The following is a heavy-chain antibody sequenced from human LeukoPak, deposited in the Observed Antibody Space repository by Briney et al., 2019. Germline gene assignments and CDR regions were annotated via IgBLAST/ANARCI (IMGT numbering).Heavy chain of an antibody. J-gene: IGHJ4*02. Sequence: PGGSLRLSCAASGFTFSSYAMSWVRQAPGKGLEWVPAISGSGGSTYYADSVKGRFTISRDNSKNTLYLQMNSLRAEDTAVYYCAKDLVLVGGYYFDYWGQGTLVTVSS. V-gene: IGHV3-23*01. D-gene: IGHD2-8*02. CDR2: ISGSGGST. CDR3: AKDLVLVGGYYFDY. CDR1: GFTFSSYA.